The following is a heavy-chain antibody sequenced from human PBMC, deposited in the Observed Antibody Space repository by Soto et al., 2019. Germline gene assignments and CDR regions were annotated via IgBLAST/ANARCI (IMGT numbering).Heavy chain of an antibody. CDR3: AKGSGPHRPDYFDY. Sequence: EVQLLESGGGLVQPGGSLRLSCAASGFTFSSYAMSWVRKSPGKGLDWISAINDGGTSTYYADSVEGRLTISRDNSKNTLYLQMNSLRADDTAVYYCAKGSGPHRPDYFDYWGQGTLVTVSS. D-gene: IGHD6-25*01. CDR2: INDGGTST. CDR1: GFTFSSYA. V-gene: IGHV3-23*01. J-gene: IGHJ4*02.